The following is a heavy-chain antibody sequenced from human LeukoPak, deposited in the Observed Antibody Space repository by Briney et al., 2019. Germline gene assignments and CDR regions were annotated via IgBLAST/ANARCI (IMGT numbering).Heavy chain of an antibody. CDR1: GFTVSSNY. D-gene: IGHD3-22*01. Sequence: GGSLRLSCVASGFTVSSNYMSWVRQAPGKGLEWVSVIYSGGSTYYADSVKGRFTISRDNSKNTLYLQMNSLRAEDTAVYYCARDRYDSSGYDYWGQGTLVTVSS. J-gene: IGHJ4*02. CDR2: IYSGGST. V-gene: IGHV3-66*01. CDR3: ARDRYDSSGYDY.